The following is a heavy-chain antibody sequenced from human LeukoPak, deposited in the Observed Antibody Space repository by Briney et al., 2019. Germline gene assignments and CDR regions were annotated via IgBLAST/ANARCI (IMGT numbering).Heavy chain of an antibody. V-gene: IGHV3-23*01. CDR2: VSGSGGST. CDR3: AKENAYTYGHHDY. J-gene: IGHJ4*02. D-gene: IGHD5-18*01. CDR1: GFTFSNYA. Sequence: PGGSLRLSCAASGFTFSNYAMSWVRQAPGKGLEWVSTVSGSGGSTYYADSVKGRFAISRDNSKNTLYLQMNSLRAEDTAVYYCAKENAYTYGHHDYWGQGTLVIVSS.